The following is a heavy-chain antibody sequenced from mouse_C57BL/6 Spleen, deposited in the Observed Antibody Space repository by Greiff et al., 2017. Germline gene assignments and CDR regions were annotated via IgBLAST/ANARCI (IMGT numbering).Heavy chain of an antibody. CDR2: IDPETGGT. V-gene: IGHV1-15*01. J-gene: IGHJ2*01. D-gene: IGHD1-1*01. CDR3: TRSYYGSSSDY. Sequence: LVESGAELVRPGASVTLSCKASGYTFTDYEMHWVKQTPVHGLEWIGAIDPETGGTAYNQKFKGKAILTADKSSSTAYMELRSLTSEDSAVYYCTRSYYGSSSDYWGQGTTLTVSS. CDR1: GYTFTDYE.